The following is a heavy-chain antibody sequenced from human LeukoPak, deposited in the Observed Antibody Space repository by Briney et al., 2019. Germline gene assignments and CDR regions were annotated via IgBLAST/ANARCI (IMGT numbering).Heavy chain of an antibody. CDR1: GYTFTGYY. V-gene: IGHV1-2*02. J-gene: IGHJ4*02. CDR2: INPNSGGT. CDR3: ARDSQYSSYLFDY. Sequence: GASVKVSCKASGYTFTGYYIHWVRQAPGQGLEWMGWINPNSGGTNYAQKFQGRVTMTRDTSISTAYMELSRLRSDDTAVYYCARDSQYSSYLFDYWGQGTLVTVSS. D-gene: IGHD6-6*01.